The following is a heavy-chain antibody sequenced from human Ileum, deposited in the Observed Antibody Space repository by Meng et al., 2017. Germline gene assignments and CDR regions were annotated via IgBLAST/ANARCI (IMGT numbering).Heavy chain of an antibody. CDR1: GASISSGNW. D-gene: IGHD6-19*01. V-gene: IGHV4-4*02. CDR3: ARHIGVPGTRGFDY. CDR2: MYHSGTT. J-gene: IGHJ4*02. Sequence: VQVQESGPGLGQSSATLSLTCSVSGASISSGNWWSWVRQSPGKGLEWIGEMYHSGTTNYNPSLKSRVTISLDTSKNQLSLKLTSVTAADTAVYYCARHIGVPGTRGFDYWGQGTLVTVSS.